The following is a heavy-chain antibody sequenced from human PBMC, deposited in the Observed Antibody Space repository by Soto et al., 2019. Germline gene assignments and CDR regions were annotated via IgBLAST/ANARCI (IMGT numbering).Heavy chain of an antibody. CDR1: GYTLTSYH. CDR3: ARDAQIGHGYSTYHTY. V-gene: IGHV1-46*04. CDR2: INPSSGTT. Sequence: ASVKVSCKGSGYTLTSYHIHLVRKAPRQGSEWVGLINPSSGTTTYAQKLQDRVTMTRDTSTSTVYMELNSLRYDDTVVYFCARDAQIGHGYSTYHTYWGQGTLVTVSS. J-gene: IGHJ4*02. D-gene: IGHD4-4*01.